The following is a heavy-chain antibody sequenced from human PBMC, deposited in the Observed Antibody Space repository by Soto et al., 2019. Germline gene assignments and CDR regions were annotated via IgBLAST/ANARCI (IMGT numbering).Heavy chain of an antibody. CDR1: GFTFSNHY. CDR3: GIDPELWDVNVSTCPYTYYYGMDV. J-gene: IGHJ6*02. D-gene: IGHD5-18*01. CDR2: ISRSGSTI. V-gene: IGHV3-11*01. Sequence: QMQLVESGGGLVEPGGSLRLSCEASGFTFSNHYMSWIRQAPGKGLEWISYISRSGSTIYYADSVKGRFTISRDNSKNSMYLQMVSLSAEDTTMYYSGIDPELWDVNVSTCPYTYYYGMDVWGQGTTVTVAS.